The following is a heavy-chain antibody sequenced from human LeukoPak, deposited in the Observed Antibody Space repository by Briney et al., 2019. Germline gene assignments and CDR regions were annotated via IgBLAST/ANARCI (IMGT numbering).Heavy chain of an antibody. Sequence: SGGSLRLSCAASGFTFSSYSMNWVRQAPGKGLEWVSSISSSSSYTYYADSVKGRFTISRDNAKNSLYLQMNSLRAEDTAVYYCARAGVTIDYWGQGTLVTVSS. D-gene: IGHD4-17*01. CDR2: ISSSSSYT. CDR1: GFTFSSYS. V-gene: IGHV3-21*01. J-gene: IGHJ4*02. CDR3: ARAGVTIDY.